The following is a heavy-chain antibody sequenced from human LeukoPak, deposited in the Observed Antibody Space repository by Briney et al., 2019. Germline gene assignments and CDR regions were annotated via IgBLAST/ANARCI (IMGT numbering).Heavy chain of an antibody. D-gene: IGHD3-3*02. J-gene: IGHJ4*02. Sequence: SETLSLTCTVSGGSISSSSYYWGWIRQPPGKGLEWIGSIYYSGSTYYNPSFKSRITISIDKSKNQFSLKLSSVTAADTAVYYCARDRVASPWYYFDSWGQGTLVTVSS. V-gene: IGHV4-39*07. CDR1: GGSISSSSYY. CDR2: IYYSGST. CDR3: ARDRVASPWYYFDS.